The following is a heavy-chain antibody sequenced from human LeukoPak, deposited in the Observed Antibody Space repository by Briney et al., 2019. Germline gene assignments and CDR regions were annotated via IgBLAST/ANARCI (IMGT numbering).Heavy chain of an antibody. V-gene: IGHV4-34*01. CDR2: INHSGST. D-gene: IGHD1-26*01. Sequence: SETLSLTCAVYGGSFSGYYWSWIRQPPGKGLEWIGEINHSGSTNYNPSLKSRVTISVDTSKNQFSLKLSSVTAADTAVYYCARGGSYYLSSSFRQLDYWGQGTLVTVSS. CDR3: ARGGSYYLSSSFRQLDY. J-gene: IGHJ4*02. CDR1: GGSFSGYY.